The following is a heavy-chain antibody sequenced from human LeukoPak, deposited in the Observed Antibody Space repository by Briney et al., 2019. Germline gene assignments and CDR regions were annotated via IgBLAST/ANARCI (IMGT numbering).Heavy chain of an antibody. D-gene: IGHD2-15*01. J-gene: IGHJ5*02. CDR3: ASGGGSCSGGSCYSSNWFDP. CDR2: INPNSGGT. CDR1: GYTFTGYY. Sequence: ASVKASCKASGYTFTGYYMHWVRQAPGQGLEWMGWINPNSGGTNYAQKFQGRVTMTRDTSISTAYMELSRLRSDDTAVYYCASGGGSCSGGSCYSSNWFDPWGQGTLVTVSS. V-gene: IGHV1-2*02.